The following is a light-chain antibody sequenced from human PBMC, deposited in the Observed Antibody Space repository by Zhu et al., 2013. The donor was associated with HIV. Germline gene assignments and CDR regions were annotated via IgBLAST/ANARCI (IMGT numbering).Light chain of an antibody. CDR1: SSDVGGYNH. J-gene: IGLJ1*01. CDR2: AVN. Sequence: QSALTQPASVSGSPGQSVTISCTGSSSDVGGYNHVSWYQQYPGKAPKLMIYAVNKRPSGVPDRFSGSKSGNMASLTVSGLQAEDEAYYYCTSYAGSNNYVFGTGTKVTVL. CDR3: TSYAGSNNYV. V-gene: IGLV2-8*01.